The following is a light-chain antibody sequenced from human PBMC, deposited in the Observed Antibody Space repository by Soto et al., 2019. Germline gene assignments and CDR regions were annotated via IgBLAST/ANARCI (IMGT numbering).Light chain of an antibody. CDR1: GGSIASGL. J-gene: IGLJ3*02. Sequence: NFMLTQPHSVSESPGRTVTISCTRSGGSIASGLVQWYQVRPGSGPTTVIPEDNQRPSGVPDRFSGSIDSSSNSASLTISGLKPEDEADYYCQSSQDDFWVFGGGTKLTVL. CDR2: EDN. V-gene: IGLV6-57*04. CDR3: QSSQDDFWV.